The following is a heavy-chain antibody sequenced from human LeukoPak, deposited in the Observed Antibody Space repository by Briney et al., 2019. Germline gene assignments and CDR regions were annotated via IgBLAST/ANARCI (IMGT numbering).Heavy chain of an antibody. V-gene: IGHV7-4-1*02. J-gene: IGHJ5*02. Sequence: ASVKVSCKASGYTFTGYYMHWVRQAPGQGLEWMGWINTNTGNPTYAQGFTGRFVFSLDTSVSTAYLQISSLKAEDTAVYYCARFGLRGVIIVSFYPNWFDPWGQGTLVTVSS. CDR2: INTNTGNP. D-gene: IGHD3-10*01. CDR1: GYTFTGYY. CDR3: ARFGLRGVIIVSFYPNWFDP.